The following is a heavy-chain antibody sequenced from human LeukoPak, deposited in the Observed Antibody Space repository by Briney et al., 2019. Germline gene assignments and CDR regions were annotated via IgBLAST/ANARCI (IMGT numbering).Heavy chain of an antibody. D-gene: IGHD2-2*01. Sequence: ASVKVSCKASGYTFTSYYMHWVRQAPGQGLEWMGIIDPSGGSTSYAQKFQGRVTMTRDTSTSTVYMELSSLISEDTAVYYCARDLGYCSSTSCYPFGWFDPWGQGTLVTVSS. V-gene: IGHV1-46*01. J-gene: IGHJ5*02. CDR3: ARDLGYCSSTSCYPFGWFDP. CDR2: IDPSGGST. CDR1: GYTFTSYY.